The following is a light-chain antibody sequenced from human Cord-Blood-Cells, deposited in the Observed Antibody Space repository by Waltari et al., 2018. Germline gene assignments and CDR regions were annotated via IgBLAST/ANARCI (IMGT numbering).Light chain of an antibody. CDR1: QSVSSSY. Sequence: EIVLTQSPGTLSLSPGERATLSCRASQSVSSSYLAWYQQKPGQASGLLIYGASSTATGIPDRFSGSGSGTDFTLTISRLEPEDFAVYYCQQYGSSRTFGQGTKVEIK. CDR3: QQYGSSRT. J-gene: IGKJ1*01. V-gene: IGKV3-20*01. CDR2: GAS.